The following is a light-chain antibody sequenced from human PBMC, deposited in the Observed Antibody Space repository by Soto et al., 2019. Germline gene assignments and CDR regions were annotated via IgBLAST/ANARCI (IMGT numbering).Light chain of an antibody. V-gene: IGKV3-20*01. CDR3: QQYGDSPFT. Sequence: VLTQSPGTLSFSPGERATLSCRASQIVTINSLAWYQQKPGQPPRLLIYAASTRASAIPDRFSGSGSGTDFTLTISRLQPEDFALYYCQQYGDSPFTFGPGTRVDVK. J-gene: IGKJ3*01. CDR1: QIVTINS. CDR2: AAS.